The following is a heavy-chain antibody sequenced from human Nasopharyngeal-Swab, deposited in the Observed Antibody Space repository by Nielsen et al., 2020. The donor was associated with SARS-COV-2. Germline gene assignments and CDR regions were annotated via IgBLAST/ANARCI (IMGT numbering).Heavy chain of an antibody. Sequence: WIRQSPGKGLEWVAHIKQDGSEKYYVDSVKGRFTVSRDNARNSLYLQMSSLRAEDTAVYYCATAKLEMSLRWRGYNYYMDVWGKGTTVTVSS. CDR2: IKQDGSEK. D-gene: IGHD4-23*01. J-gene: IGHJ6*03. V-gene: IGHV3-7*03. CDR3: ATAKLEMSLRWRGYNYYMDV.